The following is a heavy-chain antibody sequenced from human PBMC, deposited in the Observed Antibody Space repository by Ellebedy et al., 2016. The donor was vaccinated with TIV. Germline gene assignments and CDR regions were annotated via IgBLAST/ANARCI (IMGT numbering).Heavy chain of an antibody. CDR2: IYPGDSDT. CDR1: GYSFTSYW. CDR3: ARTPHPGFGELGGGDFEY. Sequence: GESLKISCQGSGYSFTSYWIGWVRQMPGKGLEWMGIIYPGDSDTRYSPSFQGQVTISADKSISTTYLQWSSLKASDTAMYYCARTPHPGFGELGGGDFEYWGQGTLVTVSS. D-gene: IGHD3-10*01. V-gene: IGHV5-51*01. J-gene: IGHJ4*02.